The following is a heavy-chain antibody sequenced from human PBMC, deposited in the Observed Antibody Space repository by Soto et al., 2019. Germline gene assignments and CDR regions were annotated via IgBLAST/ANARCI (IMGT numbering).Heavy chain of an antibody. CDR2: ITVDGGST. CDR1: GFTFNTFA. D-gene: IGHD3-22*01. V-gene: IGHV3-23*01. Sequence: EAQLLESGGGLVQPGGSLRLSCAASGFTFNTFALTWVRQAPGKGLEWVSSITVDGGSTYYVDSVKGRFTVSRDNSKNTLYLQMDSLRAEDTAVYYCARGSSGYVWFNEFWGQGTLVTVSS. J-gene: IGHJ4*02. CDR3: ARGSSGYVWFNEF.